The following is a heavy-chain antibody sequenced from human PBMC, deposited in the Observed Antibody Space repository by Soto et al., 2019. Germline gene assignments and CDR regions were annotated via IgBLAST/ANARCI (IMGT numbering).Heavy chain of an antibody. Sequence: TLSLSCTVSGGSISSGGYYWSWIRQHPGKGLEWIGYIYYSGSTYYNPSLKSRVTMSVDTSKNQFSLKLSSVTAADTAVYYCARDCSGAMNCFGPWGQGTLGTVSS. CDR3: ARDCSGAMNCFGP. D-gene: IGHD2-15*01. CDR1: GGSISSGGYY. V-gene: IGHV4-31*03. CDR2: IYYSGST. J-gene: IGHJ5*02.